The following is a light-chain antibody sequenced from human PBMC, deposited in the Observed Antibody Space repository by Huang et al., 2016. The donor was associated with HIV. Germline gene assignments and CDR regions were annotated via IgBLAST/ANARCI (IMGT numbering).Light chain of an antibody. CDR3: QQYYTFST. J-gene: IGKJ3*01. V-gene: IGKV4-1*01. Sequence: DIVMTQSPDSLAVSLGERATINCKSSQSILYSSTNKNYLAWYQQKPGQPPKLLLYWASTRECGVPDRFSCIGSGTDFTRTINSLQAEDVAVYYCQQYYTFSTFGPGTKVDIK. CDR1: QSILYSSTNKNY. CDR2: WAS.